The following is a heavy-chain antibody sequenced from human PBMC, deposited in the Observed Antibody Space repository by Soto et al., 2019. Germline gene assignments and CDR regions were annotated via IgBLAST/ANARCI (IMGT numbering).Heavy chain of an antibody. D-gene: IGHD3-10*01. CDR1: GGSISSGGYY. CDR2: IYYSGST. J-gene: IGHJ3*02. Sequence: SETLSLTCTVSGGSISSGGYYWSWIRQHPGKGLEWIGYIYYSGSTYYNPSLKSRVTISVDTSKNQFSLKLSSVTAADTAVYYCARGDRGHDAFDIWGQGTMVTVSS. CDR3: ARGDRGHDAFDI. V-gene: IGHV4-31*03.